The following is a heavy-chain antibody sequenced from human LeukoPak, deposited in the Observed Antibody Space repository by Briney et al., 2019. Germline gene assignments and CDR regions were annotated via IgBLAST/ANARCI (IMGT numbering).Heavy chain of an antibody. J-gene: IGHJ3*02. CDR1: GGTFISYA. CDR3: ARDTIFGVVTILHDAFDI. V-gene: IGHV1-69*13. CDR2: IIPIFGTA. Sequence: GASVKVSCMASGGTFISYAISWVRQAPGQGLEWMGGIIPIFGTANYAQKFQGRVTITADESTSTAYMELSSLRSEDTAVYYCARDTIFGVVTILHDAFDIWGQGTMVTVSS. D-gene: IGHD3-3*01.